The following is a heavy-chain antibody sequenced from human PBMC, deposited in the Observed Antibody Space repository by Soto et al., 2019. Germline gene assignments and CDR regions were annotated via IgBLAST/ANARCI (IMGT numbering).Heavy chain of an antibody. CDR1: GYTFTSYA. D-gene: IGHD3-3*01. V-gene: IGHV1-18*01. J-gene: IGHJ6*03. CDR2: ISAYNGNT. Sequence: GASVKVSCKASGYTFTSYAMHWVRQAPGQRLEWMGWISAYNGNTNYAQKLQGRVTMTTDTSTSTAYMELRSLRSDDTAVYYCARGYDFWSGFEPHYYMDVWGKGTTVTVSS. CDR3: ARGYDFWSGFEPHYYMDV.